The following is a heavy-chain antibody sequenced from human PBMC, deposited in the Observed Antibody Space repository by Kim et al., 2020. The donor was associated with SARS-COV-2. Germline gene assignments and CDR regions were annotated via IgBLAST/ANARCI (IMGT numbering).Heavy chain of an antibody. Sequence: KGRFTISRDNAKNSLYLQMNSLRAEDTAVYYCAREGLDSSSPASYYGMDVWGQGTTVTVSS. J-gene: IGHJ6*02. V-gene: IGHV3-11*06. CDR3: AREGLDSSSPASYYGMDV. D-gene: IGHD6-6*01.